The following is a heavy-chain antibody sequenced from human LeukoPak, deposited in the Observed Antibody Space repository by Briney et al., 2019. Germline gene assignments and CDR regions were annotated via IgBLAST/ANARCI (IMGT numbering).Heavy chain of an antibody. D-gene: IGHD3-22*01. V-gene: IGHV4-59*08. CDR2: IYYSGST. CDR3: ARLNYYDSSDYSTWYFDL. Sequence: PSETLSLTCTVSGGSISSYYWSWIRQPPGKGLEWIGYIYYSGSTNYNPSLKSRVTISVDTSKNQFSLKLSSVTAADTAVYYCARLNYYDSSDYSTWYFDLWGRGTLVTVSS. CDR1: GGSISSYY. J-gene: IGHJ2*01.